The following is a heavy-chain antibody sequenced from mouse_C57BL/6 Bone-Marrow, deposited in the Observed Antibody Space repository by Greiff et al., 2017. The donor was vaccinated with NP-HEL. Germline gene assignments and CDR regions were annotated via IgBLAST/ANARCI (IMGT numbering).Heavy chain of an antibody. Sequence: VQLQQSGAELAKPGASVKLSCTASGYTFTSYWMHWVKQRPGQGLEWIGYISPSSGYTKYNQKFKDKATLTADKSSSTAYMQLSSLTYADSAVYYCARPLITTVSDYWGQGTTPPFSS. CDR1: GYTFTSYW. J-gene: IGHJ2*01. CDR3: ARPLITTVSDY. CDR2: ISPSSGYT. V-gene: IGHV1-7*01. D-gene: IGHD1-1*01.